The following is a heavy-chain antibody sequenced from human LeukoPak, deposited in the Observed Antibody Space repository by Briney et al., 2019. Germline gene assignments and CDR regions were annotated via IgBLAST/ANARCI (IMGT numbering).Heavy chain of an antibody. J-gene: IGHJ4*02. V-gene: IGHV3-23*01. Sequence: GGSLRLSCAASGFTFSSSAMSWVRQVPGKGLEWVSTISGGGGSTYYADSVRGRFTISRDNSKNTLYLQVNSLRAEDTAVYYCAKGGKWDVTPFDYWGQGTLVTVSS. CDR1: GFTFSSSA. D-gene: IGHD1-26*01. CDR2: ISGGGGST. CDR3: AKGGKWDVTPFDY.